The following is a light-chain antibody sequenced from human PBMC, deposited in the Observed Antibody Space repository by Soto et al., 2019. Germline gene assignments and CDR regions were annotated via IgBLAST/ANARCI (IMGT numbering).Light chain of an antibody. V-gene: IGKV3-20*01. Sequence: EIVMTQSPATLSVSPGERATLSCRASQSVRSSHLAWYQQKPGLAPRLLIYGASSRATGIPDRFSGSGSGTDFTLTISRLEPEDFAVYHCQQYSSSPLTFGGGTRLEIK. CDR1: QSVRSSH. J-gene: IGKJ5*01. CDR2: GAS. CDR3: QQYSSSPLT.